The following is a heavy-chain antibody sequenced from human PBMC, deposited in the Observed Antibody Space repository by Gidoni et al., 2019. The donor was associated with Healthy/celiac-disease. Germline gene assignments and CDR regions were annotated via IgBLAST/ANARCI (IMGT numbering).Heavy chain of an antibody. Sequence: EVQLLESGGGLVQPGGSLSLSCAASGFTFSSYAMRWVRQAPGKGLEWVSAIIGSGGSTYYADSVKGRFTISRDNSKNTLYLQMNSLRAEDTAVYYCAKGLSGYDPSTPLRYWGQGTLVTVSS. V-gene: IGHV3-23*01. J-gene: IGHJ4*02. CDR2: IIGSGGST. CDR1: GFTFSSYA. CDR3: AKGLSGYDPSTPLRY. D-gene: IGHD5-12*01.